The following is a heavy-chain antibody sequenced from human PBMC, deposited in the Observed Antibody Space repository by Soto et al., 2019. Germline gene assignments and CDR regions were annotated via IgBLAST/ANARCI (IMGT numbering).Heavy chain of an antibody. D-gene: IGHD3-3*01. V-gene: IGHV3-23*01. Sequence: GGSLRLCCAASGFTFSSYAMSWVRQAPGKGLEWVSAITGRGGNTYYADSVKGRFTISRDNSENTLYLQMNSLRAEDTAVYFCAKDLIATFGVPVLDYWGQGTLVTVSS. J-gene: IGHJ4*02. CDR3: AKDLIATFGVPVLDY. CDR2: ITGRGGNT. CDR1: GFTFSSYA.